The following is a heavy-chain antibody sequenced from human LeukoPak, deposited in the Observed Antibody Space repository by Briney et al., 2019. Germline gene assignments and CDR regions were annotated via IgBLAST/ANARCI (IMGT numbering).Heavy chain of an antibody. D-gene: IGHD4-23*01. CDR1: GGSISSYY. Sequence: PSETLSLTCTVSGGSISSYYWSWIRQPPGKGLEWIGYIYYSGSTYYNPSLKSRVTISVDTSKNQFSLKLSSVTAADTAVYYCARDLLNEGNHLDYWGQGTLVTVSS. V-gene: IGHV4-59*12. CDR3: ARDLLNEGNHLDY. J-gene: IGHJ4*02. CDR2: IYYSGST.